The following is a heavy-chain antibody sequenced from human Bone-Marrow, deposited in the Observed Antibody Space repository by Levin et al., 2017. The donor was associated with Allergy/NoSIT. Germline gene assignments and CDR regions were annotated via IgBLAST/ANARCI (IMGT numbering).Heavy chain of an antibody. Sequence: SQTLSLTCGVSGGSLKGFYWSWIRQSPWQGLEWIGEINDRGTTNYNPSLTSRLTISVDTSKNQFSLTFTSVTTADTAVYYCATIRHETINKVSAPVYYVDVWGRGTTVTVSS. CDR2: INDRGTT. CDR3: ATIRHETINKVSAPVYYVDV. CDR1: GGSLKGFY. V-gene: IGHV4-34*01. J-gene: IGHJ6*03. D-gene: IGHD1-14*01.